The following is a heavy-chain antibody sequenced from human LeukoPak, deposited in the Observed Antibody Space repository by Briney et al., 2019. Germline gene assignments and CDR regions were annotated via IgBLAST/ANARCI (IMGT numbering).Heavy chain of an antibody. CDR1: GGSISSYY. J-gene: IGHJ5*02. Sequence: SENLSLTCTVSGGSISSYYWSWIRQPPGKGLEWIGYIYSSGSTSYNPSFKSRVTVSVDTSKNQFSLKLSSVTAADTAVYHCARHPCIGGSCPNPFDPWGQGTLVTVSS. D-gene: IGHD2-15*01. CDR3: ARHPCIGGSCPNPFDP. V-gene: IGHV4-59*08. CDR2: IYSSGST.